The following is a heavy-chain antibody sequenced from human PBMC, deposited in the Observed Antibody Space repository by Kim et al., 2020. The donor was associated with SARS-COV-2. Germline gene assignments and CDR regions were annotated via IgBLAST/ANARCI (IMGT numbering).Heavy chain of an antibody. CDR1: GFSFSTYG. Sequence: GGSLRLSCVASGFSFSTYGMNWVRQAPGKGLEWVAVIWLDGGNKDYADSVKGRFTISRDNSKNTLHLQMNSLRAEDTAVYYCARDLIEYCTSTSCPGGFDYWGQGTLVTVSS. CDR2: IWLDGGNK. CDR3: ARDLIEYCTSTSCPGGFDY. J-gene: IGHJ4*02. D-gene: IGHD2-2*01. V-gene: IGHV3-33*01.